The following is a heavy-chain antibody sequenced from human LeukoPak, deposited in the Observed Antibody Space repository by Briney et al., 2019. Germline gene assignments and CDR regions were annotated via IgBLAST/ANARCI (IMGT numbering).Heavy chain of an antibody. CDR3: ARAGDSSGWFWQY. J-gene: IGHJ4*02. D-gene: IGHD6-13*01. CDR1: GGSISSYY. CDR2: IHHTGGT. V-gene: IGHV4-59*01. Sequence: SETLSLTCTVSGGSISSYYWSWIRQSPGKGLEWIGQIHHTGGTSYNPSLKSRLTVSLDTSKNQFSLKLSSVTAADTAVYYCARAGDSSGWFWQYWGQGTLVTVSS.